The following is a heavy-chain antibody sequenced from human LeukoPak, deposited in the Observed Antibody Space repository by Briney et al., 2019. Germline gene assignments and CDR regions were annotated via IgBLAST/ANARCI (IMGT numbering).Heavy chain of an antibody. CDR2: IYYSGST. CDR3: ARDLVYGSGIIAFDI. V-gene: IGHV4-59*01. CDR1: GGSFSGYY. D-gene: IGHD3-10*01. Sequence: SETLSLTCAVYGGSFSGYYWSWIRQPPGKGLEWIGYIYYSGSTNYNPSLKSRVTISVDTSKNQFSLKLSSVTAADTAVYYCARDLVYGSGIIAFDIWGQGTMVTVSS. J-gene: IGHJ3*02.